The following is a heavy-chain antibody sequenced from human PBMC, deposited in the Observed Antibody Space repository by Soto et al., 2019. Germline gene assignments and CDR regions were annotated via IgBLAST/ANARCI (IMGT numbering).Heavy chain of an antibody. CDR3: PRWGSLVAYDAFDI. CDR1: GFTFSGSA. D-gene: IGHD3-16*02. CDR2: IRSKANSYET. V-gene: IGHV3-73*01. Sequence: GGSLRLSCAASGFTFSGSAMHWVRQASGKGLEWVGRIRSKANSYETAYAASVKGRFTISRDDSKNTAYLQMNSLKTEDTAVYYCPRWGSLVAYDAFDIWGQGTMVTVSS. J-gene: IGHJ3*02.